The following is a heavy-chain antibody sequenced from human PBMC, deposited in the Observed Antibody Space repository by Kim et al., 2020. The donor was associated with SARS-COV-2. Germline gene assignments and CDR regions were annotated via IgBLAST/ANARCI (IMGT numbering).Heavy chain of an antibody. V-gene: IGHV3-48*02. Sequence: GGSLRLSCAASGLTFSSYSMNWVRQAPGKGLEWVSYISGRSGPIYYADSVKGRFTISRDNAKNSLSLQMNNLRDEDTAVYYCAREYSSTNGTAFDIWGQGTMVTVSS. J-gene: IGHJ3*02. CDR3: AREYSSTNGTAFDI. D-gene: IGHD6-19*01. CDR2: ISGRSGPI. CDR1: GLTFSSYS.